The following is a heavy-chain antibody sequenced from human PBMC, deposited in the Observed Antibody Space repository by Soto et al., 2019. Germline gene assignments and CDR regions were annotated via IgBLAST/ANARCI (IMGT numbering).Heavy chain of an antibody. CDR1: GFTFSSYG. Sequence: QVQLVESGGGVVQPGRSLRLSCAASGFTFSSYGMHWVRQAPGKGLEWVAVIWYDGSNKYYADSVKGRFTISRDNSKNTLYLQMNSQRSEDTAVHYCARDGYCSGGSCYSVPVFDYWGQGTLVTVPS. CDR2: IWYDGSNK. J-gene: IGHJ4*02. CDR3: ARDGYCSGGSCYSVPVFDY. V-gene: IGHV3-33*01. D-gene: IGHD2-15*01.